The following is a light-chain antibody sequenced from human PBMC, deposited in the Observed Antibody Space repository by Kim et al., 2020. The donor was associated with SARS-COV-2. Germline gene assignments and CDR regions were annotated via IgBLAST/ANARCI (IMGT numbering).Light chain of an antibody. CDR2: RNN. CDR1: NIGGKH. V-gene: IGLV3-9*01. CDR3: QVWDSNTVI. J-gene: IGLJ2*01. Sequence: SYELTRPLSVSVALGQTAKISCGGNNIGGKHVHWYQQRPGQAPVTVIYRNNNLPSGIPERFSGSNSGNAATLSISRVQVGDEAVYFCQVWDSNTVIFGGGTQLTVL.